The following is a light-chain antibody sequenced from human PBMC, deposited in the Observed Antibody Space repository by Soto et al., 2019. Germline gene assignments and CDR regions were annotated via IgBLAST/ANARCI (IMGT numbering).Light chain of an antibody. V-gene: IGLV2-14*01. CDR1: SSDVGGYNY. J-gene: IGLJ1*01. CDR2: EVS. Sequence: QSALTQPASVSGSPGQSITISCTGTSSDVGGYNYVSWYQQYPGKAPKLMIYEVSNRPSGDSNRFSGSNSGNTASLTISGLPAEDEADYYCTSYTGGSTYVFGTGTKVTVL. CDR3: TSYTGGSTYV.